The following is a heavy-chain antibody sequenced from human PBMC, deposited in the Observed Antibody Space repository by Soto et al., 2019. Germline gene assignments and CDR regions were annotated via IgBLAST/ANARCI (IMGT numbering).Heavy chain of an antibody. CDR3: ARLHGYCISTSCYGYYAMDV. CDR1: GGSFSGYY. V-gene: IGHV4-34*01. D-gene: IGHD2-2*01. J-gene: IGHJ6*02. CDR2: INHSGST. Sequence: PSETLSLTCAVYGGSFSGYYWTWIRQPPGTGLEWIGEINHSGSTNYNPSLKSRVTISVDTSKNQFSLKLTSVTAADTAVYYCARLHGYCISTSCYGYYAMDVWGQGTTVTVSS.